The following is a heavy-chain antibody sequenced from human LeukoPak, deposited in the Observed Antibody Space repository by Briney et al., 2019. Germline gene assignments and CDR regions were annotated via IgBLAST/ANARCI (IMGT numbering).Heavy chain of an antibody. D-gene: IGHD3-10*01. Sequence: ASVKVSCKASGGTFSSYAISWVRQAPGQGLEWMGGIIPIFSTANYAQKFQGRVTITADKSTSTAYMELSSLRSEDTAVYYCARVNPPTYYYGSGSYLPWGQGTLVTVSS. V-gene: IGHV1-69*06. CDR1: GGTFSSYA. CDR2: IIPIFSTA. J-gene: IGHJ5*02. CDR3: ARVNPPTYYYGSGSYLP.